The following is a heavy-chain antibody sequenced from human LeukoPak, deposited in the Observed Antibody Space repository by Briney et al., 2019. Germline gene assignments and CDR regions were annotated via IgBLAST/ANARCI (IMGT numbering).Heavy chain of an antibody. D-gene: IGHD6-19*01. J-gene: IGHJ4*02. CDR1: GFTFSDYY. V-gene: IGHV3-11*06. CDR2: ISSSSSYT. CDR3: ARALHSSGWYFDY. Sequence: GGYLRLSCAASGFTFSDYYMSWIRQAPGKGLEWVSYISSSSSYTNYADSVKGRFTISRDIARNSLYLQMNSLRAEDTAVYYCARALHSSGWYFDYWGQGTLVTVSS.